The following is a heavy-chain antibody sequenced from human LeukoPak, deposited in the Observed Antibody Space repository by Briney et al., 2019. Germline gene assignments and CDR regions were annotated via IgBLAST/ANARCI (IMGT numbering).Heavy chain of an antibody. CDR1: GGSIRSYY. J-gene: IGHJ4*02. CDR3: ARGRYFDWLFDY. D-gene: IGHD3-9*01. Sequence: SETLSLTCTVSGGSIRSYYWSWIRQPPGKGLEWLGYSYYSGNTNYNPSLTSRVTMSVDTSKNQFSLNLTSVTAADTAVYYCARGRYFDWLFDYWGQGTLVTVSS. CDR2: SYYSGNT. V-gene: IGHV4-59*01.